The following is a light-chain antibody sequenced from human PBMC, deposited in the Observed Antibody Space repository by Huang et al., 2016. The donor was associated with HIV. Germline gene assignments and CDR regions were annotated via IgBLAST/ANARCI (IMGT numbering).Light chain of an antibody. CDR3: QQSFSVPRT. Sequence: DIQMTQSPPSLSASVGTGSPSLAGQIRTLPSLDWYQPKPGKAPKRLIYTASTLESGVPSRFSGSGSGSRFTLNITNLQPEDFATYYCQQSFSVPRTFG. J-gene: IGKJ1*01. CDR2: TAS. V-gene: IGKV1-39*01. CDR1: RTLPSL.